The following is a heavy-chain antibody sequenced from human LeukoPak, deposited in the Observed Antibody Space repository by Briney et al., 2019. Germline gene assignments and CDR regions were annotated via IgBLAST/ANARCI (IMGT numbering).Heavy chain of an antibody. J-gene: IGHJ4*02. CDR2: INHSGST. CDR3: ARTHCSGGSCYNATFDC. Sequence: PSETLSLTGAVYGGSFSGYYWSWIRQPPGKGLEWIGEINHSGSTNYNPSLKSRVTISVDTSKNQFSLKLSSVTAADTAVYYCARTHCSGGSCYNATFDCWGQGTLVTVSS. V-gene: IGHV4-34*01. CDR1: GGSFSGYY. D-gene: IGHD2-15*01.